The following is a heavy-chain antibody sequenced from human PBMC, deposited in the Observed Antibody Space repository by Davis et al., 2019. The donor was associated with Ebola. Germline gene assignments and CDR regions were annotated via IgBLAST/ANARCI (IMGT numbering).Heavy chain of an antibody. V-gene: IGHV3-21*01. D-gene: IGHD2-15*01. J-gene: IGHJ6*02. CDR1: GFTFSSYS. CDR3: ARLRGCSGGSCYSVPYGMDV. CDR2: ISSSSSYI. Sequence: GGSLRLSCAASGFTFSSYSMNWVRQAPGKGLEWVSSISSSSSYISYAYSVKGRFTISRDNAKNSLYLQMNSLRAEETAVYYCARLRGCSGGSCYSVPYGMDVWGQGTTVTVSS.